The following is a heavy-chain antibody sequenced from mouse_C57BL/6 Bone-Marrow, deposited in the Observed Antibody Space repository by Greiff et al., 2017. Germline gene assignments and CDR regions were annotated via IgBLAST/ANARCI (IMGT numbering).Heavy chain of an antibody. D-gene: IGHD3-2*02. CDR2: IDPSDSYT. Sequence: QVQLQQPGAELVKPGASVKLSCKASGYTFTSYWMQWVKQRPGQGLAWIGEIDPSDSYTNYNQKFKGKATLTVDTSSSTAYMQLSSLTSEDSAVYYCASEGSSGYGFAYWGQGTLVTVSA. V-gene: IGHV1-50*01. J-gene: IGHJ3*01. CDR3: ASEGSSGYGFAY. CDR1: GYTFTSYW.